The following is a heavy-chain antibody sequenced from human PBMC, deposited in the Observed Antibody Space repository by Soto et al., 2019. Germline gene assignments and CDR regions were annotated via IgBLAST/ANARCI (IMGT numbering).Heavy chain of an antibody. CDR1: GYTFTSYA. V-gene: IGHV1-3*01. D-gene: IGHD2-8*02. CDR2: INAGNGNT. J-gene: IGHJ5*02. CDR3: ARDRVVYSYTLDSNWFDP. Sequence: WASVKVSCKASGYTFTSYAMHWVRQAPGQRLEWMGWINAGNGNTKYSQKFQGRVTITRDTSASTAYMELSSLRSEDTAVYYCARDRVVYSYTLDSNWFDPWGQGTLVTVSS.